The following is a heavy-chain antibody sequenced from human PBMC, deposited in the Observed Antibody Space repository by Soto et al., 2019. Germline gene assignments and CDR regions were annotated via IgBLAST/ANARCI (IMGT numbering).Heavy chain of an antibody. CDR3: ARDPGFGAIDY. CDR2: MNQDGSNK. D-gene: IGHD3-10*01. J-gene: IGHJ4*02. Sequence: EVHLVESGGGLVQPGGSLRLSCAASGFTFSNSRMTWVRQAAGKGLEWVANMNQDGSNKYYVDSVRGRFTISRDNARNSLYLQMNSLRAEDTAVYYCARDPGFGAIDYWGQGILVTVSS. V-gene: IGHV3-7*01. CDR1: GFTFSNSR.